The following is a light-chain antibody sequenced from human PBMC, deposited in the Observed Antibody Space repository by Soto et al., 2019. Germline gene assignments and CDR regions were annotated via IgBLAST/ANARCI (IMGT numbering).Light chain of an antibody. CDR2: AAS. J-gene: IGKJ5*01. V-gene: IGKV1-39*01. CDR1: ESISRH. Sequence: DIQMSQSPSSLSASVGDRVTITCRAAESISRHLNWYQQKPGRAPDLLIYAASTLQNGVPSRFTGSGSGTEFTLTITGLQREDFATYYCQQDYSTLATFGQGTRLEIK. CDR3: QQDYSTLAT.